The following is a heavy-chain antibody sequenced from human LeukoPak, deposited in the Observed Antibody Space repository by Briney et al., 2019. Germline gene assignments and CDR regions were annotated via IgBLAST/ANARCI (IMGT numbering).Heavy chain of an antibody. CDR1: GFTFSSYA. CDR2: ISGSGAGT. J-gene: IGHJ4*02. Sequence: GGSLRLSCAASGFTFSSYAMSWVRQAPGKGLEWVSTISGSGAGTYYADSVKGRFTISRDNSRDTLSAQINSLRAEDTAVYYCAKLQSVVIPAAMLGFDYWGQGILVTVSS. CDR3: AKLQSVVIPAAMLGFDY. V-gene: IGHV3-23*01. D-gene: IGHD2-2*01.